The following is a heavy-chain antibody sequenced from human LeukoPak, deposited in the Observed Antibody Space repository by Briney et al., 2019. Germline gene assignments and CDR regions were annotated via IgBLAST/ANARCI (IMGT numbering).Heavy chain of an antibody. J-gene: IGHJ4*02. CDR2: INHSGST. Sequence: PSETLSLTCTVSGGSISSSSYYWSWTRQPPGKGLEWIGEINHSGSTNYNPSLKSRVTISVDTSKNQFSLKLSFVTAADTAVYYCARGRWSYDFWNAYPAGFDYWGQGTQVTVSS. V-gene: IGHV4-39*07. D-gene: IGHD3-3*01. CDR3: ARGRWSYDFWNAYPAGFDY. CDR1: GGSISSSSYY.